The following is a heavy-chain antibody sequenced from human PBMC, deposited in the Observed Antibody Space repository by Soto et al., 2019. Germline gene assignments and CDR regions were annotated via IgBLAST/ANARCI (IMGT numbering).Heavy chain of an antibody. V-gene: IGHV4-31*03. Sequence: QVQLQESGPGLVKPSETLSLTCTVSGGSISSGGYYWSWIRQHPGEGLEWIAYIYYSGRAYYNPSLKSRVTISVDTSKNQFSLKLSSVTAADTAVYYXXXGPXSXRYFDDWGRGTLVTVSS. CDR2: IYYSGRA. CDR3: XXGPXSXRYFDD. CDR1: GGSISSGGYY. J-gene: IGHJ2*01.